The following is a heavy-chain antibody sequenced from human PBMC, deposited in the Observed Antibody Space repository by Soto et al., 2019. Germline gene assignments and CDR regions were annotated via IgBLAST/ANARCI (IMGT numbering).Heavy chain of an antibody. CDR3: AREADFASSGYVLDY. D-gene: IGHD3-22*01. J-gene: IGHJ4*02. V-gene: IGHV3-21*01. CDR2: VTSSPSSM. Sequence: AGGSLRLSCAASGFTFSGFSMNWVRQAPGKGLEWVSSVTSSPSSMFYADSVKGRFTISRDDAKDSLFLQMNSLRADDTAVYYCAREADFASSGYVLDYWGRGTLVTVSS. CDR1: GFTFSGFS.